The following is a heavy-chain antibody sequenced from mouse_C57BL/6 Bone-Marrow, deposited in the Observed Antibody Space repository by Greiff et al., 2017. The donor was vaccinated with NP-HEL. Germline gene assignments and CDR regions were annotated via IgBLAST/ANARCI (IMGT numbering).Heavy chain of an antibody. D-gene: IGHD1-1*01. J-gene: IGHJ4*01. Sequence: QVHVKQSDAELVNPGASVKISCKVSGYTFTDHTIHWMTQRPEQGLEWIGYIYPRDGSTTYNEKFKGKATLTADTASSTAYMQLHSLTSEDSAVYVCATYYYVSLLNWEGAMDYWGQGTSVTVSS. CDR2: IYPRDGST. CDR1: GYTFTDHT. V-gene: IGHV1-78*01. CDR3: ATYYYVSLLNWEGAMDY.